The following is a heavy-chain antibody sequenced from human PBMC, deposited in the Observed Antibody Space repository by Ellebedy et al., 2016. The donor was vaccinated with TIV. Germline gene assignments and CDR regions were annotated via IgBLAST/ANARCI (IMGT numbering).Heavy chain of an antibody. CDR3: ARLGAVGSGWLFDF. D-gene: IGHD6-19*01. CDR2: ISSSGSPI. V-gene: IGHV3-11*01. CDR1: GFTFSDYY. Sequence: GGSLRLXXAASGFTFSDYYMSWIRQAPGKGLEWLSYISSSGSPIYYADSVKGRLTISRDNAKNSLSLQMNSLRAEDTAVYYCARLGAVGSGWLFDFWGQGTLVTVSS. J-gene: IGHJ4*02.